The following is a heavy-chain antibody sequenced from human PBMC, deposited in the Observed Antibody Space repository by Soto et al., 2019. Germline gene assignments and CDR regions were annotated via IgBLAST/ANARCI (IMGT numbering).Heavy chain of an antibody. CDR2: IYPGDSDT. CDR3: ARSQIVVVPAATIDYGMDV. CDR1: GYSFTSYW. J-gene: IGHJ6*02. Sequence: GESLKISCKGSGYSFTSYWIGWVRQMPGKGLEWMGIIYPGDSDTRYSPSFQGQVTISADKSISTAYLQWSSLKASDTAMYSCARSQIVVVPAATIDYGMDVWGQGTTVTVSS. D-gene: IGHD2-2*01. V-gene: IGHV5-51*01.